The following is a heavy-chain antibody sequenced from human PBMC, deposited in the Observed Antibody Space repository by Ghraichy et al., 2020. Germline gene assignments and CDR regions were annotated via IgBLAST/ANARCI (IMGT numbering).Heavy chain of an antibody. CDR3: AREGTKSIAALDY. J-gene: IGHJ4*02. CDR1: GFTVSSNY. Sequence: GGSLRLSCAASGFTVSSNYMSWVRQAPGKGLEWVSVIYSGGSTYYADSVKGRFTISRDNSKNTLYLQMNSLRAEDTAVYYCAREGTKSIAALDYWGQGTLVTVSS. V-gene: IGHV3-53*01. CDR2: IYSGGST. D-gene: IGHD6-6*01.